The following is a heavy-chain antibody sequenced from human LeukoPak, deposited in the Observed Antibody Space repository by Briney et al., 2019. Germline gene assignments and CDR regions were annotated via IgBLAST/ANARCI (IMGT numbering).Heavy chain of an antibody. CDR3: ARGRYSFAY. D-gene: IGHD5-18*01. J-gene: IGHJ4*02. V-gene: IGHV4-34*01. Sequence: AETLSLTCAVYGGSFSGYYWSWIRQPPGKGLEWIGEINHSGSTNYNPSLKSRVTISVDTSKNQFSLNLRSVTAADTAVYYCARGRYSFAYWGQGTLVTVSS. CDR2: INHSGST. CDR1: GGSFSGYY.